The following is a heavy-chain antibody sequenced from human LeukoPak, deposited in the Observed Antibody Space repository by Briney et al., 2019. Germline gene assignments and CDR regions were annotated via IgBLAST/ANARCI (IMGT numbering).Heavy chain of an antibody. CDR3: TRSAYCTGGTCYSKTFDY. CDR1: GFNFRNYA. V-gene: IGHV3-30*02. CDR2: IRFLGSHK. D-gene: IGHD2-15*01. Sequence: GGSLRLSCAASGFNFRNYAMHWVRQAPGKEPEWVALIRFLGSHKYYADSVKGRFTISRDNSRDTLSLQMSSLRAEDTAVYYCTRSAYCTGGTCYSKTFDYWGQGTLVTVSS. J-gene: IGHJ4*02.